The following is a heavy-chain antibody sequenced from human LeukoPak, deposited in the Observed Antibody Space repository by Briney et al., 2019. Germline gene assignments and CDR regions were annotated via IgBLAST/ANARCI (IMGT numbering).Heavy chain of an antibody. CDR1: GDSISNDNAA. CDR3: ARECRSSYAY. Sequence: SQTLSLTCAVSGDSISNDNAAWNWIRQSPSRGLEWLGRTYYRSKWYNDYAVSVKSRITINPDTSMNQFSLQLNSVTPEDSAVYYCARECRSSYAYWGQGTLVTVSS. CDR2: TYYRSKWYN. D-gene: IGHD3-16*01. J-gene: IGHJ4*02. V-gene: IGHV6-1*01.